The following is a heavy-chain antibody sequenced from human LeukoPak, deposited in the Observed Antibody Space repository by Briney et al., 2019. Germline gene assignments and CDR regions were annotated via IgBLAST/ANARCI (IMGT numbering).Heavy chain of an antibody. Sequence: SETLSLTCAVYGGSFNGYYWTWIRQAPGKGLEWIGEINHSGSTNYNPSLKNRFIMSVDTSKNQFSLKMSSVTAADTAVYYCARARETVAIDSWGQGTLVTVSS. CDR2: INHSGST. J-gene: IGHJ4*02. CDR3: ARARETVAIDS. D-gene: IGHD5-12*01. CDR1: GGSFNGYY. V-gene: IGHV4-34*01.